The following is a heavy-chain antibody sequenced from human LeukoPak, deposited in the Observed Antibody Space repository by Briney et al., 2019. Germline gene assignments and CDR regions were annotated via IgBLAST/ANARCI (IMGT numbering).Heavy chain of an antibody. Sequence: PGGSLRLSCAASGFTFSTYVMNWVRQAPGKGLEWVSTISDSGGSTYYADSVKGRFTISSDNYKSTLYLQMNSLSAEDTAVYYCGRYYVMDVWGHGTSVTVSS. J-gene: IGHJ6*02. CDR3: GRYYVMDV. CDR2: ISDSGGST. V-gene: IGHV3-23*01. CDR1: GFTFSTYV.